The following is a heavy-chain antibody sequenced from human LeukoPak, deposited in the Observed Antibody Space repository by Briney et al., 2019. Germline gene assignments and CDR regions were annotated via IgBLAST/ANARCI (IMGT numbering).Heavy chain of an antibody. CDR2: IYYSGST. CDR3: ARVQSDYPFDY. D-gene: IGHD4-17*01. J-gene: IGHJ4*02. Sequence: PSETLSLTCTVSGGSISPYYWSWIRQPPGKGLEWIGYIYYSGSTNYNPSLKSRVTISVDTSKNQFSLKLSSVTAADTAVYYCARVQSDYPFDYWGQGTLVTVSS. CDR1: GGSISPYY. V-gene: IGHV4-59*13.